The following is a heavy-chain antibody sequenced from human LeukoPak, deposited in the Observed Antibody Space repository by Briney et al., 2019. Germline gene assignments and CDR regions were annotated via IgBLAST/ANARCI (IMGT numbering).Heavy chain of an antibody. CDR1: GFTFSNYW. Sequence: GGSLRLSCAASGFTFSNYWMTWVRQAPGKGLEWVANIKQDGSEKYYVDSVKGRFTISRDNAKNSLYLQMNSLRAEDTAVYYCARGAQQWLVDYYYMDVWGKGTTVTISS. CDR3: ARGAQQWLVDYYYMDV. D-gene: IGHD6-19*01. V-gene: IGHV3-7*04. J-gene: IGHJ6*03. CDR2: IKQDGSEK.